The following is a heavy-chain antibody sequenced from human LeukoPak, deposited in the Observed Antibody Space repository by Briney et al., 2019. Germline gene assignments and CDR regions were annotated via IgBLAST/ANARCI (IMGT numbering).Heavy chain of an antibody. J-gene: IGHJ6*02. CDR1: GGSFSGYY. Sequence: SETLSLTCAVYGGSFSGYYWSWLRQPPGKGLEWIGEINHSGSTNYNPSLKSRVTISVDTSKNQFSLKLSSVTAADTAVYYCARCSTFWSGYYILYYYYGMDVWGQGTTVTVSS. V-gene: IGHV4-34*01. CDR2: INHSGST. D-gene: IGHD3-3*01. CDR3: ARCSTFWSGYYILYYYYGMDV.